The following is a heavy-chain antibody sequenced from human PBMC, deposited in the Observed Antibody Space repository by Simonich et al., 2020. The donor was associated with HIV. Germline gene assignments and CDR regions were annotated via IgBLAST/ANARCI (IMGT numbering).Heavy chain of an antibody. CDR3: AKDRYSSSSGSFDY. CDR2: ISWNRGSI. D-gene: IGHD6-6*01. J-gene: IGHJ4*02. Sequence: EVQLVESGGGLVQPGRSLRLSCAASGFTFDDYAMHWVRQAPGKGRGWVSGISWNRGSIGYADSVKGRFTISRDNAKNSLYLQMNSLRAEDMALYYCAKDRYSSSSGSFDYWGQGTLVTVSS. V-gene: IGHV3-9*03. CDR1: GFTFDDYA.